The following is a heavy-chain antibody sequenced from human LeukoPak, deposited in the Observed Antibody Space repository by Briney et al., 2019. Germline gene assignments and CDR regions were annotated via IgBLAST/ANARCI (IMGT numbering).Heavy chain of an antibody. CDR3: ARDTGSPYYFDY. Sequence: ASVKVSCKASGYTFTVYYMHWVRQAPGQGLEWMGWINPNSGATNFAQKFQGRVTMTRDTFISTAYMELSRLRSDDTAVYYCARDTGSPYYFDYWGQGTLVTVSS. D-gene: IGHD3-10*01. CDR2: INPNSGAT. CDR1: GYTFTVYY. V-gene: IGHV1-2*02. J-gene: IGHJ4*02.